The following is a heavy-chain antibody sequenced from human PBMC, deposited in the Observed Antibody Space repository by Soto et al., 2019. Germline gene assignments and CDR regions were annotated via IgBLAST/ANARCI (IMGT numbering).Heavy chain of an antibody. CDR3: ARESTYGDCFDS. Sequence: QVQLVESGGGVVQPGRSLRLSCAASGFTFSSYGMHWVRQAPGKGLEWVAVIWYDGSNKYYADSVKGRFTISRDNSKNTLYLQMNSLRAEDTAVYYCARESTYGDCFDSWGQGTLVTVSS. CDR1: GFTFSSYG. D-gene: IGHD4-17*01. J-gene: IGHJ4*02. V-gene: IGHV3-33*01. CDR2: IWYDGSNK.